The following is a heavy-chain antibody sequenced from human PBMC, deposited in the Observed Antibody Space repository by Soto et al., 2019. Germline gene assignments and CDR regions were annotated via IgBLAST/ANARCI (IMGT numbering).Heavy chain of an antibody. Sequence: PGESLKISCKGSGYSFTSYWISWVRQMPGKGLEWMGRIDPSDSYTNYSPSFQGHVTISADKSISTAYLQWSSLKASDTAMYYCARQGYMGGYSHGSYGMDVWGQGTTVTVSS. CDR2: IDPSDSYT. D-gene: IGHD5-18*01. CDR1: GYSFTSYW. CDR3: ARQGYMGGYSHGSYGMDV. J-gene: IGHJ6*02. V-gene: IGHV5-10-1*01.